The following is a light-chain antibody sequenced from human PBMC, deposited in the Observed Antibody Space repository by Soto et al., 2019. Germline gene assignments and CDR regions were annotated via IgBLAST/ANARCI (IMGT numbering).Light chain of an antibody. CDR3: QQRDSWPIT. Sequence: PGERATLSCRASQSVESYLVWYQQKPGQAPRLLIFGASNRETGIPARFSGSGSGTEFTLTINSLEPEDFAVYDCQQRDSWPITFGQGTRLEIK. CDR2: GAS. J-gene: IGKJ5*01. CDR1: QSVESY. V-gene: IGKV3-11*01.